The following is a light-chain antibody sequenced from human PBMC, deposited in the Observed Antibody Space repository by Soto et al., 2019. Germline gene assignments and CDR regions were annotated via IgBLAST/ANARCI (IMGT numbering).Light chain of an antibody. Sequence: QSVLTQPASVSGSPGQSITISCTGTSSGIDGYNYVSWYQQQPGKAPKFMIYDVTNRPSGVSNRFSGSKSGNTASLTISGLQAEDEADYYCCSYTTSNTRQIVFGTGTKVTVL. CDR1: SSGIDGYNY. CDR2: DVT. J-gene: IGLJ1*01. CDR3: CSYTTSNTRQIV. V-gene: IGLV2-14*01.